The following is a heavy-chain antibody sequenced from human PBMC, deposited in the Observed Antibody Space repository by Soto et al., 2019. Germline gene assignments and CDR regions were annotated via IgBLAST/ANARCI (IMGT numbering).Heavy chain of an antibody. J-gene: IGHJ3*02. D-gene: IGHD2-2*01. CDR2: ISGSGGST. Sequence: GGSLRLSCAASGFTFSSYAMSWVRQAPGKGLEWVSAISGSGGSTYYADSVKGRFTISRDNSKNTLYLQMNSLRAEDTAVYYCAKLVVPAAPPLSDAFDIWGQGTMVTVSS. V-gene: IGHV3-23*01. CDR1: GFTFSSYA. CDR3: AKLVVPAAPPLSDAFDI.